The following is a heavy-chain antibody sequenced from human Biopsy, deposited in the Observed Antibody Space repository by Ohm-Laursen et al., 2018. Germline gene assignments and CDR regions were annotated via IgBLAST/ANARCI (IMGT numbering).Heavy chain of an antibody. CDR2: VYYTGST. V-gene: IGHV4-59*01. CDR1: GDSISSYY. D-gene: IGHD3-22*01. Sequence: GTLSLTCTVSGDSISSYYWSWIRQPPGKGLQWIGYVYYTGSTDYNPSLQSRVTISVDTSRDHFSLRLRSVTPADTAIYYCARDRGYYSDRTVPGYFDLWGRGTLVTVSS. J-gene: IGHJ2*01. CDR3: ARDRGYYSDRTVPGYFDL.